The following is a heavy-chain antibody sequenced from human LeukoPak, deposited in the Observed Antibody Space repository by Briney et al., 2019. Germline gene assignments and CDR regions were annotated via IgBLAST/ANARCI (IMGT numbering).Heavy chain of an antibody. V-gene: IGHV4-39*01. CDR1: GGSISSSSYY. CDR3: ARTGRRRNYYDSSGYAPGAFDI. J-gene: IGHJ3*02. CDR2: IYYSRST. Sequence: SETLSLTCTVSGGSISSSSYYWGWIRQPPGKGLEWIGSIYYSRSTYYNPSLKSRVTISVDTSKNQFSLKLSSVTAADTAVYYCARTGRRRNYYDSSGYAPGAFDIWGQGTMVTVSS. D-gene: IGHD3-22*01.